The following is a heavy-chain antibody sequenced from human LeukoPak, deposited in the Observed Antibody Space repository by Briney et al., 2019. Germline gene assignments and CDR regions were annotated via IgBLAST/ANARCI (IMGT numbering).Heavy chain of an antibody. D-gene: IGHD3-10*01. J-gene: IGHJ4*02. V-gene: IGHV1-2*02. CDR1: GYTFTGYY. CDR3: ARSMGRGAPSDY. Sequence: ASVKVSCKASGYTFTGYYMHWVRQAPGQGLEWMGWINPNSGGTNYAQKFQGRVTMTRDTSISTAYMELSRLRSDDTAVYYCARSMGRGAPSDYWGQGTLVTVSS. CDR2: INPNSGGT.